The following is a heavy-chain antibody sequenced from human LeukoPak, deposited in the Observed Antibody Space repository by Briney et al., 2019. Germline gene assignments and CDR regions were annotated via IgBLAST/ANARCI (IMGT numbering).Heavy chain of an antibody. CDR1: RYSFTSYW. CDR3: ATTRSFYGTSYYDAFDV. Sequence: GESLKISCKGSRYSFTSYWIGWVRQMPGKGLEWMGVIYPGGSDTRYSPSFQGQVTISADKSITTAYLQWSSLKASDTAMYYCATTRSFYGTSYYDAFDVWGQGSMVTVSS. J-gene: IGHJ3*01. CDR2: IYPGGSDT. D-gene: IGHD2-2*01. V-gene: IGHV5-51*01.